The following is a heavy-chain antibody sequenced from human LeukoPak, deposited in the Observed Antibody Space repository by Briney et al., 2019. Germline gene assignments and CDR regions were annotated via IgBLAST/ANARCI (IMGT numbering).Heavy chain of an antibody. CDR3: ARSVYSGLLYYFDY. CDR1: GGSISSGDYY. J-gene: IGHJ4*02. Sequence: SETLSLTCTVSGGSISSGDYYWSWIRQPPGKGLEWIGYIYYNGSTYYNPSLKSRVTISVDTSKNQFSLKLSSVTAADAAVYYCARSVYSGLLYYFDYWGQGTLVTVSS. CDR2: IYYNGST. D-gene: IGHD1-26*01. V-gene: IGHV4-30-4*08.